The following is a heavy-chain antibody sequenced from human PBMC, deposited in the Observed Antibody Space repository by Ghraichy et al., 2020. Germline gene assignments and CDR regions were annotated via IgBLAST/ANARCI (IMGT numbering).Heavy chain of an antibody. D-gene: IGHD3-22*01. CDR3: AKDHGSGYYSHFDY. CDR2: IRYDGSNK. V-gene: IGHV3-30*02. J-gene: IGHJ4*02. Sequence: GESLRLSCAASGFTFSSYGMHWVRQAPGKGLEWVAFIRYDGSNKYYADSVKGRFTISRDNSKNTLYLQMNSLRAEDTAVYYCAKDHGSGYYSHFDYWGQGTLVTVSS. CDR1: GFTFSSYG.